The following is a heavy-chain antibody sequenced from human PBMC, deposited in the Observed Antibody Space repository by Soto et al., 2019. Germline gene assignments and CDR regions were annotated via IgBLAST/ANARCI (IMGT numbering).Heavy chain of an antibody. J-gene: IGHJ4*02. CDR3: ASSYGSGYRAFDY. CDR2: VNPIVSMS. D-gene: IGHD3-10*01. CDR1: GDTFNFYS. V-gene: IGHV1-69*02. Sequence: QVQLVKSGAEVKRPGSSVKVSCKASGDTFNFYSINWVRQAPGLGLEWMGRVNPIVSMSNYEQKFQGRVTMSADKSTSTAYRELSSLRSEDTAIYYCASSYGSGYRAFDYWGQGALVTVSS.